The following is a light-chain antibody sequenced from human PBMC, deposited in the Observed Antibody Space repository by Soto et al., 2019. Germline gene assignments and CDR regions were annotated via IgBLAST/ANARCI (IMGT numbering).Light chain of an antibody. CDR2: AAS. Sequence: AIRMTQSPSSFSASTGDRVTITCRASQGISSYLAWYQQKPGKAPKLLIYAASTLQSGVPSRFSGSGSGTDFTLTISCLQSEDFATYYCQQYYSYPFPFGPGT. V-gene: IGKV1-8*01. CDR1: QGISSY. J-gene: IGKJ3*01. CDR3: QQYYSYPFP.